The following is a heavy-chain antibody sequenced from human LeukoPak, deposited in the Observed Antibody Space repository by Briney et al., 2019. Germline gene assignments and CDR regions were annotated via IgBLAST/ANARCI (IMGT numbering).Heavy chain of an antibody. Sequence: PGGSLRLSCAASGFTFSSSWMTWVRQAPGKGLEWVANMKQDGSEKYYVDSVKGRFTISRDNATNSLYLQMDSLRAEDTAVYYCARPGSTWRFDYWGQGTLVTVSS. CDR2: MKQDGSEK. J-gene: IGHJ4*02. CDR1: GFTFSSSW. CDR3: ARPGSTWRFDY. V-gene: IGHV3-7*01. D-gene: IGHD2-2*01.